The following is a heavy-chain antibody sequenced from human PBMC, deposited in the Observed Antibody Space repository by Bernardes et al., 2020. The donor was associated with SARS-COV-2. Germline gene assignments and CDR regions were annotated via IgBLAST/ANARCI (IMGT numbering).Heavy chain of an antibody. CDR3: ARGRGAVAPMDH. D-gene: IGHD1-26*01. CDR2: ISSRSTTI. V-gene: IGHV3-48*01. J-gene: IGHJ4*02. CDR1: GFTFSNYL. Sequence: GGSLRLSCVASGFTFSNYLFSWFRQAPGKGLEWVSYISSRSTTIYVADTVKGRFAISRDNAKNSVYLQMNSLRAEDTAVYYCARGRGAVAPMDHWGQGTLVTVSS.